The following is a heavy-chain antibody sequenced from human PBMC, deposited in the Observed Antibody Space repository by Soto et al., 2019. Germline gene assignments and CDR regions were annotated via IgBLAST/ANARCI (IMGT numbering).Heavy chain of an antibody. J-gene: IGHJ4*02. CDR3: TAGSDEGY. V-gene: IGHV3-15*07. CDR1: GFSFSSAW. Sequence: EVQLLESGGGLVKPGGSLRLSCAASGFSFSSAWMKWVRQAPGKGLEWVGRIRTKSEGETTDNPAPVKGSFSISMNDSKTTLYLHMTSLKIEDTAVYFCTAGSDEGYWGQGTLFTVSS. CDR2: IRTKSEGETT. D-gene: IGHD1-26*01.